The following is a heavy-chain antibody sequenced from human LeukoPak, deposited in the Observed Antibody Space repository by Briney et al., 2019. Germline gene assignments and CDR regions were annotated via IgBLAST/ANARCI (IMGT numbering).Heavy chain of an antibody. Sequence: GGSLRLSCAASGFTFSSYAMHWVRQALGKGLEYVSAISSNGGSTYYANSVKGRFTISRDNSKNTLFLQMGSLRAEDMAVYYCARGGSIAARPIDYWGQGTLVTVSS. CDR1: GFTFSSYA. J-gene: IGHJ4*02. CDR2: ISSNGGST. CDR3: ARGGSIAARPIDY. V-gene: IGHV3-64*01. D-gene: IGHD6-6*01.